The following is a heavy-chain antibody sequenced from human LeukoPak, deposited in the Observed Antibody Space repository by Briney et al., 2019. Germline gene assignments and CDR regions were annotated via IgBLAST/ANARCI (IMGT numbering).Heavy chain of an antibody. CDR1: GYTFTSYG. D-gene: IGHD3-3*01. J-gene: IGHJ6*02. CDR3: ARNRGRFLEWSPMTYYYYYGMDV. Sequence: ASVKVSCKASGYTFTSYGISWVRQAPGQGLEWTGWISAYNGNTNYAQKLQGRVTMTTDTSTSTAYMELRSLRSDDTAVYYCARNRGRFLEWSPMTYYYYYGMDVWGQGTTVTVSS. V-gene: IGHV1-18*01. CDR2: ISAYNGNT.